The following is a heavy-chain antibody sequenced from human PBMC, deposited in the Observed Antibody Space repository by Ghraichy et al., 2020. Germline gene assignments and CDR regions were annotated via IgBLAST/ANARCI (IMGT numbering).Heavy chain of an antibody. Sequence: GGSLRLSCAASGFRLSDNYMNWVRRAPGKGLEWVSYISGSGAFIKYADSVKGRFTISRDSARNVMYLQMHSLRTDDTAVYFCARRGWESVKGMAVCGQGTTIAVPS. CDR1: GFRLSDNY. D-gene: IGHD6-19*01. J-gene: IGHJ6*02. CDR3: ARRGWESVKGMAV. V-gene: IGHV3-11*03. CDR2: ISGSGAFI.